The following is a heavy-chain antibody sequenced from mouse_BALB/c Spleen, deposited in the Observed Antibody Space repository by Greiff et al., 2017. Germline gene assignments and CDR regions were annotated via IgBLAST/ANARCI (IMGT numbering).Heavy chain of an antibody. Sequence: QVQLKESGPGLVAPSQSLSITCTVSGFSLTSYGVHWVRQPPGKGLEWLGVIWAGGSTNYNSALMSRLSISKDNSKSQVFLKMNSLQTDDTARYYCARDRWFAYWGQGTLVTVSA. V-gene: IGHV2-9*02. CDR1: GFSLTSYG. CDR2: IWAGGST. J-gene: IGHJ3*01. CDR3: ARDRWFAY.